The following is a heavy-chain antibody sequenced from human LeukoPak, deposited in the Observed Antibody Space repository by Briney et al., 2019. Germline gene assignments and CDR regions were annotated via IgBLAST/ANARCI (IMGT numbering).Heavy chain of an antibody. CDR1: GFTFDDYA. CDR2: ISWNGGSI. J-gene: IGHJ3*02. CDR3: AKDEFVASDFTGAFDI. D-gene: IGHD2-8*02. Sequence: GGSLRLSCAASGFTFDDYAMPWVRQAPGKGLEWVSGISWNGGSIGYADSVKGRFTISRDNAKNSLYLQMNSLRAEDMALYYCAKDEFVASDFTGAFDIWGQGTMVTVSS. V-gene: IGHV3-9*03.